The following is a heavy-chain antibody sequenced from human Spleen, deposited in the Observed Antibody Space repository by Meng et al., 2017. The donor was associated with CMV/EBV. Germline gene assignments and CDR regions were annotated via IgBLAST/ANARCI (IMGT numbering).Heavy chain of an antibody. CDR3: ASSIAMAGHGGGNWFDP. J-gene: IGHJ5*02. CDR1: SSNSAA. D-gene: IGHD6-19*01. CDR2: TFYRSKWHN. V-gene: IGHV6-1*01. Sequence: SSNSAAWNWIRQSPSRGLEWLGRTFYRSKWHNDHALSVKSRIDISADTSKNQFSLQLNSVTPEDTAIYYCASSIAMAGHGGGNWFDPWGQGTLVTVSS.